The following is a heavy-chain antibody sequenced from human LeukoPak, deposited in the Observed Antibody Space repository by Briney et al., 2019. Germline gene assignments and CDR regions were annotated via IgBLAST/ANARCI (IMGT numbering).Heavy chain of an antibody. CDR2: IWYDGSNK. CDR3: ARDPLWDSSGYFDY. V-gene: IGHV3-33*01. J-gene: IGHJ4*02. Sequence: PGGSLRLSCAASGFIFSSSGMHWVRQTPGKGLEWVGIIWYDGSNKYYADSVKGRFTISRDNAKNTVYLQMNSLRAEDTAVYYCARDPLWDSSGYFDYWGQGTLVTVSS. CDR1: GFIFSSSG. D-gene: IGHD3-22*01.